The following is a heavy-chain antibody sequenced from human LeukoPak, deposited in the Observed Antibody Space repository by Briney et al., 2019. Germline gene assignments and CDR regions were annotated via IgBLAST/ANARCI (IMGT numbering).Heavy chain of an antibody. D-gene: IGHD6-13*01. V-gene: IGHV4-4*02. CDR2: IYHSGST. CDR3: ARKGIAAAGAIDY. Sequence: SETLSLTCAVSGGSISSSNWWSWVRQSPGKGLEWIGEIYHSGSTNYNPSLKSRVTISVDKSKNQFSLKLSSVTAADTAVYYCARKGIAAAGAIDYWGQGTLVTVSS. CDR1: GGSISSSNW. J-gene: IGHJ4*02.